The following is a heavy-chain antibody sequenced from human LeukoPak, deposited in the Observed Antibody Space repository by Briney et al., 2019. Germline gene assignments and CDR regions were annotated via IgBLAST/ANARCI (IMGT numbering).Heavy chain of an antibody. Sequence: ASVKVSCKASGYTFTGYYMHWVRQAPGQGLEWMGWINPNSGGTNYAQKFQGRVTMTRDTSISTAYMELSRLRSEDTAVYYCAREGTGPGRSHYYYGMDVWGQGTTVTVSS. CDR2: INPNSGGT. CDR3: AREGTGPGRSHYYYGMDV. CDR1: GYTFTGYY. V-gene: IGHV1-2*02. J-gene: IGHJ6*02. D-gene: IGHD3/OR15-3a*01.